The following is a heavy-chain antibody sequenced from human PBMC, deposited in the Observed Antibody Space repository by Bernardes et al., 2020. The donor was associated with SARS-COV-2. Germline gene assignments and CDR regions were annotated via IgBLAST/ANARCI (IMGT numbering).Heavy chain of an antibody. Sequence: GSLRLSCVASGFTFSNYYMSWIRQAPGKGLEWVSYITNTGTYRKYADSVRGRFTVSRDTAKNSLYLQMNSPSAEDTAVYYCARGNDGGDYHWYFAVWGRGTPITIAS. J-gene: IGHJ2*01. CDR3: ARGNDGGDYHWYFAV. CDR1: GFTFSNYY. D-gene: IGHD2-21*02. CDR2: ITNTGTYR. V-gene: IGHV3-11*06.